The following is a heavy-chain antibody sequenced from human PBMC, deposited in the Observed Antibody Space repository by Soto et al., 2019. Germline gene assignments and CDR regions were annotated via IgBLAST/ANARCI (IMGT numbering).Heavy chain of an antibody. CDR1: GFTFSSYW. Sequence: PGGSVRLSCAASGFTFSSYWMSWVRQAPGKGLEWVANIKQDGSEKYYVDSVKGRFTISRDNAKNSLYLQMNSLRAEDTAVYYCASYLGYCSSTSCYERSPFDYWGQGTLVTVSS. CDR2: IKQDGSEK. D-gene: IGHD2-2*01. V-gene: IGHV3-7*01. J-gene: IGHJ4*02. CDR3: ASYLGYCSSTSCYERSPFDY.